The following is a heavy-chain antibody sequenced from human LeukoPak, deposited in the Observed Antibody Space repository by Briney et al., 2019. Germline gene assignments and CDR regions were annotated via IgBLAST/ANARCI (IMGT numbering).Heavy chain of an antibody. CDR2: TYYRSKWYN. V-gene: IGHV6-1*01. CDR1: GDSVSSNSAA. J-gene: IGHJ6*03. Sequence: SQTLSLTCAISGDSVSSNSAAWNWIRQSPSRGLEWLGRTYYRSKWYNDYAVSVKSRITINPDTSKNQFSLQLNSVTPEDTAVYYCARDWVGSCHGEYYYYMDVWGKGTTVTVSS. CDR3: ARDWVGSCHGEYYYYMDV. D-gene: IGHD1-26*01.